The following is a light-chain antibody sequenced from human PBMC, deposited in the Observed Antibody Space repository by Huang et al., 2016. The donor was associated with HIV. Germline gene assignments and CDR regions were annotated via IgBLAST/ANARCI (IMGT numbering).Light chain of an antibody. V-gene: IGKV1-12*01. Sequence: DIQMTQTPSSVSASVGDSVIITCRASHNIDTWLAWYQQKPGKVPKLLIFGVSTLQSGVPSRFSGSGSGTDFTLTISSLQPEDFATYYCQQAKSFSLTFGGGTKVEIK. CDR1: HNIDTW. CDR2: GVS. J-gene: IGKJ4*01. CDR3: QQAKSFSLT.